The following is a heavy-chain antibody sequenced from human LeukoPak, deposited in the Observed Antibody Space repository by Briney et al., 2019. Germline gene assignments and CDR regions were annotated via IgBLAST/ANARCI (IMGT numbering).Heavy chain of an antibody. Sequence: GGSLRLSCAASGFTFSSYAVSWVRQAPGKGLEWVSAISGSGGSTYYADSVKGRFTISRDNPKNTLYLQMNSLRAEDTAVYYCAKASVRPYYAYYYGMDVWGQGTTVTVSS. D-gene: IGHD6-6*01. J-gene: IGHJ6*02. V-gene: IGHV3-23*01. CDR1: GFTFSSYA. CDR3: AKASVRPYYAYYYGMDV. CDR2: ISGSGGST.